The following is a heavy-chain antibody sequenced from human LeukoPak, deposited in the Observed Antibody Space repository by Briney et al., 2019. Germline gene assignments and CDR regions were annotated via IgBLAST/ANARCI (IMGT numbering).Heavy chain of an antibody. CDR1: GGSFSGYY. J-gene: IGHJ5*02. V-gene: IGHV4-34*01. CDR2: IDHRGNT. Sequence: SETLSLTCAVYGGSFSGYYRGWIRQPPGKGLQWIGEIDHRGNTNYNPSLKSRVTISVDTSKNQFSLKLSSVTAADTAVYYCATSGGPINWFDPWGQGTLVTVSS. D-gene: IGHD2-15*01. CDR3: ATSGGPINWFDP.